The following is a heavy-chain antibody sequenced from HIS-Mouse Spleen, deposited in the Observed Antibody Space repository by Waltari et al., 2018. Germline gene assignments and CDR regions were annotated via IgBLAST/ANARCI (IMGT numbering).Heavy chain of an antibody. CDR2: IYYSGRT. D-gene: IGHD6-13*01. CDR3: AREIPYSSSWYDWYFDL. Sequence: QLQLQESGPGLVKPSETLSPTCPVSGGPISSSSYSSGWIRQPPGKGMDWMWSIYYSGRTYYNPSLKSRVTISVDTSKNQFSLKLSSVTAADTAVYYCAREIPYSSSWYDWYFDLWGRGTLVTVSS. CDR1: GGPISSSSYS. J-gene: IGHJ2*01. V-gene: IGHV4-39*07.